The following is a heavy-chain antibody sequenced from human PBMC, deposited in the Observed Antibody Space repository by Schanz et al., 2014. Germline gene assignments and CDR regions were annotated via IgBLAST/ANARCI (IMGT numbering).Heavy chain of an antibody. V-gene: IGHV3-7*01. D-gene: IGHD3-3*01. Sequence: EVQLVESGGGLVQPGGSLRLSCAASGFIFSNSWMSWVRQAPGKGLEWVANIKQDGSEKYYVDSVKGRFTISRDNAKNSLYLQMNSLTAEDTAVDYCARGVRIDYWGQGTLVTVSS. CDR2: IKQDGSEK. J-gene: IGHJ4*02. CDR1: GFIFSNSW. CDR3: ARGVRIDY.